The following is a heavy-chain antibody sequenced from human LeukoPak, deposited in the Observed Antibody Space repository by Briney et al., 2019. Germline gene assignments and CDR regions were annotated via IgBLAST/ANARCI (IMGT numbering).Heavy chain of an antibody. Sequence: GGSLRLSCAASGFTFSSYWMHWVRQAPGKGLVWVSRINTDGSSTSYADSVKGRFTISRDNAKNTLYLQMSSLRAEDTAVYYCASAQNFWSGFISGSGAFDIWGQGTMVTVSS. V-gene: IGHV3-74*01. D-gene: IGHD3-3*01. J-gene: IGHJ3*02. CDR1: GFTFSSYW. CDR3: ASAQNFWSGFISGSGAFDI. CDR2: INTDGSST.